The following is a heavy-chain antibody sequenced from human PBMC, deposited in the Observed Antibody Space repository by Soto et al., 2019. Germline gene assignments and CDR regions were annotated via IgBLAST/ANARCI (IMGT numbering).Heavy chain of an antibody. CDR3: ARDLNRGYCSGGSCYSGGPDWFDP. D-gene: IGHD2-15*01. Sequence: ASVKVSCKASGYTFTSYGISWVRQAPGQGLEWMGWISAYNGNTNYAQKFQGKFAMTTDTSTSIAYMELRSLRSDDTAVYYCARDLNRGYCSGGSCYSGGPDWFDPWGQGTLVTVSS. J-gene: IGHJ5*02. CDR2: ISAYNGNT. V-gene: IGHV1-18*01. CDR1: GYTFTSYG.